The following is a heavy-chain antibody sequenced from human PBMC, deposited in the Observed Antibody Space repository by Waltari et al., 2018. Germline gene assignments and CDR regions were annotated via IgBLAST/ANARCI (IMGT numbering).Heavy chain of an antibody. V-gene: IGHV4-39*01. Sequence: QLQLQESGPGLVKPSETLSLTCTVSGGSISSSSYYWGWIRQPPGKGLEWIGSIYYSGSTYYHPALKSRVTISVDTSKNQFSLKLSSVTAADTVVYYCARPYSSGQFDYWGQGTLVTVSS. CDR1: GGSISSSSYY. CDR3: ARPYSSGQFDY. J-gene: IGHJ4*02. CDR2: IYYSGST. D-gene: IGHD6-19*01.